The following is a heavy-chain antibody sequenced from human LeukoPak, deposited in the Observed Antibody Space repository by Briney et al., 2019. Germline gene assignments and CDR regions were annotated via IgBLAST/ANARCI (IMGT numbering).Heavy chain of an antibody. D-gene: IGHD6-13*01. CDR2: INHSGST. V-gene: IGHV4-39*07. J-gene: IGHJ4*02. CDR1: GGSISSSSYY. CDR3: ARANSSRYFDY. Sequence: PSETLSLTCTVSGGSISSSSYYWGWIRQPPGKGLEWIGEINHSGSTNYNPSLKSRVTISVDTSKNQFSLKLSSVTAADTAVYYCARANSSRYFDYWGQGTLVTVSS.